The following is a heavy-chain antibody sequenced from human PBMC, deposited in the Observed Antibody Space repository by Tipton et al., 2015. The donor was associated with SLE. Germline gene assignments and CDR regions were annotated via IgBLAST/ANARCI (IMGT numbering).Heavy chain of an antibody. Sequence: GSLRLSCVASGFIFNDYGMHWVRQAPGKGLEWVAFIRYDGNSKSYGDSVKGRFTISRDNSKNTLDLQMNSLRVEDTAVYYCARDIGGCSGGSCSLDWGHGTLVTVSS. D-gene: IGHD2-15*01. J-gene: IGHJ4*01. CDR1: GFIFNDYG. CDR3: ARDIGGCSGGSCSLD. CDR2: IRYDGNSK. V-gene: IGHV3-30*02.